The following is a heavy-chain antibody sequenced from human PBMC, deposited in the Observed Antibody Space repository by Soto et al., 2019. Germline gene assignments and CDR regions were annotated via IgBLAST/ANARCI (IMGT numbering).Heavy chain of an antibody. Sequence: QVQLVQSGAEVKKPGASVKVSCKASGYTFNNYAISWVRQAPGQGLEWMGWIGTYNGDTNYAQNFQGRVTRTPDTSMTTADMELRGLRPADTAVYYCARASTRAYSGRYYSHSDSFDIWGQGTMVTVSS. V-gene: IGHV1-18*04. CDR2: IGTYNGDT. D-gene: IGHD1-26*01. CDR3: ARASTRAYSGRYYSHSDSFDI. J-gene: IGHJ3*02. CDR1: GYTFNNYA.